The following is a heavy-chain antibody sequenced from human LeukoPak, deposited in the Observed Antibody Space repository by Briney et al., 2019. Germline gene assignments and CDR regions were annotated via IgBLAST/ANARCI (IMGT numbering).Heavy chain of an antibody. CDR1: GGTFSSYA. J-gene: IGHJ4*02. V-gene: IGHV1-69*13. Sequence: SVKVSCKASGGTFSSYAISWVRQAPGQGLEWMGGIIPIFGTANYAQEFQGRVTITADESTSTAYMELSSLRSEDTAVYYCARSPARIRYFDWLFDYWGQGTLVAVSS. CDR2: IIPIFGTA. CDR3: ARSPARIRYFDWLFDY. D-gene: IGHD3-9*01.